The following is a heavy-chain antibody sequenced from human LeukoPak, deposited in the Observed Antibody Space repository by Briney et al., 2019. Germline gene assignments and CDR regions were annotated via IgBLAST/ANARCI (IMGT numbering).Heavy chain of an antibody. CDR2: IYTSGST. CDR1: GGSTSSYY. J-gene: IGHJ6*02. CDR3: LGYYYYGMDV. V-gene: IGHV4-4*07. Sequence: PSETPSLTCTVSGGSTSSYYWSWIRQPAGKGLEWIGRIYTSGSTNYNPSLKSRVTMSVDTSKNQFSLKLSSVTAADTAVYYCLGYYYYGMDVWGQGTTVTVSS.